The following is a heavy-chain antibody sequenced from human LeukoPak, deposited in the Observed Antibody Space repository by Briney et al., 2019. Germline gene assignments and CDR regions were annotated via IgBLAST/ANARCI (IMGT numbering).Heavy chain of an antibody. D-gene: IGHD3-3*01. CDR1: GFTFSSYS. V-gene: IGHV3-48*01. CDR3: AREVRYYDFWSGMDV. CDR2: ISSSSSTI. Sequence: GGSLRLSCAASGFTFSSYSMNWVRQAPGKGLEWVSYISSSSSTIYYADSVKGRFTISRDNAKNSLYLQMNSLRAEDTAVYYCAREVRYYDFWSGMDVWGKGTTVTVSS. J-gene: IGHJ6*04.